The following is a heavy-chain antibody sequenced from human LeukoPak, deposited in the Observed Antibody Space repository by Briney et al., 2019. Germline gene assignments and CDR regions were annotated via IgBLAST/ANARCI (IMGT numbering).Heavy chain of an antibody. CDR3: AKDVVYYSGYEFDY. D-gene: IGHD5-12*01. V-gene: IGHV3-23*01. CDR1: GFTFSSYA. J-gene: IGHJ4*02. CDR2: ISGSGGST. Sequence: TGGSLRLSCAASGFTFSSYAMSWVRQAPGKGLEWVPAISGSGGSTYYADSVKGRFTISGDNSKNTLYLQMNSLRAEDTAVYYCAKDVVYYSGYEFDYWGQGTLVTVSS.